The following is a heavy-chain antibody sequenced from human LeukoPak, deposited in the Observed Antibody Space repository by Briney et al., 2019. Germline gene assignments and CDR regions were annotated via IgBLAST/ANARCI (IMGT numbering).Heavy chain of an antibody. CDR3: AREGVEMATIFY. J-gene: IGHJ4*02. V-gene: IGHV1-69*13. Sequence: APVKVSCKASGGTFSSYAISWVRQAPGQGLEWMGGIIPIFGTANYAQKFQGRVTITADESTSTAYMELSSLRSEDTAVYYCAREGVEMATIFYWGQGTLVTVSS. CDR2: IIPIFGTA. CDR1: GGTFSSYA. D-gene: IGHD5-24*01.